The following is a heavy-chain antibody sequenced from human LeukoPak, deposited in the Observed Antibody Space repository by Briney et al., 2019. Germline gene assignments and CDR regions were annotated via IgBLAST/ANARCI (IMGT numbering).Heavy chain of an antibody. J-gene: IGHJ5*02. CDR1: GGSFSGYY. CDR2: INHSGST. V-gene: IGHV4-34*01. D-gene: IGHD1-14*01. CDR3: AKGGPEASAGLSWFDP. Sequence: PETLSLTCAVYGGSFSGYYWSWIRQPPGKGLEWIGEINHSGSTNYNPSLKSRVTISVDTSKNQFSLNLSSVTAADTAVYYCAKGGPEASAGLSWFDPWGQGTLVTVSS.